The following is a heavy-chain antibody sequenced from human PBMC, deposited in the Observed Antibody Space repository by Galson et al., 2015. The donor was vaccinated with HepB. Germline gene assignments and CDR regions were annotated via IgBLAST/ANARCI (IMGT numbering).Heavy chain of an antibody. CDR3: ARVRFRRELPVDY. V-gene: IGHV1-46*01. Sequence: SVKVSCKASGYTFTSYYTHWVRQAPGQGLEWMGIINPSGGSTSYAQKFQGRVTMTRDTSTSTVYMELSSLRSEDTAVYYCARVRFRRELPVDYWGQGTLVTVSS. CDR2: INPSGGST. D-gene: IGHD1-26*01. J-gene: IGHJ4*02. CDR1: GYTFTSYY.